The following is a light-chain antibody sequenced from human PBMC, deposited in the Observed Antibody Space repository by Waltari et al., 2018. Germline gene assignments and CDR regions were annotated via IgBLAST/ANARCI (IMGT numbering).Light chain of an antibody. V-gene: IGKV3-15*01. CDR2: DAS. Sequence: DIGMTQSPGTLSASPGDSATLSCRVSQTVSTNLAWYQQKPGQAPRLLIYDASTTVTGVTARFSGSGSGTDFTLTIASLQSEDFGVYYCQQYADLPPYNFGQGTKLEI. CDR3: QQYADLPPYN. CDR1: QTVSTN. J-gene: IGKJ2*01.